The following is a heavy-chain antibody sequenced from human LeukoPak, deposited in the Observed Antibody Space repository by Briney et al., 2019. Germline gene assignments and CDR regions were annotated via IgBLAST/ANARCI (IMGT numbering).Heavy chain of an antibody. D-gene: IGHD3-9*01. J-gene: IGHJ5*02. V-gene: IGHV4-34*01. CDR3: ARAHVLRYFDWLSPEGHWFDP. Sequence: SETLSLTCAVYGGSFSGYYWSWVCQPPGKGLEWIGEINHSGSTNYNPSLKSRVTISVDTSKNQFSLKLSSVTAADTAVYYCARAHVLRYFDWLSPEGHWFDPWGQGTLVTVSS. CDR2: INHSGST. CDR1: GGSFSGYY.